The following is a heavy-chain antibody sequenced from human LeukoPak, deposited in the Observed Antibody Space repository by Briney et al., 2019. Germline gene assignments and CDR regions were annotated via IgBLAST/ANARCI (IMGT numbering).Heavy chain of an antibody. CDR2: IRYDGSNK. D-gene: IGHD6-19*01. Sequence: GGSLRLSCAASGFTFSSYGMHWVRQAPGKGLEWVAFIRYDGSNKYYADSVKGRFTISRDNSKNTLYLQMNSLRAEDTAVYYCAKAHWAKEYSSGWYLYYYMDVWGKGTTVTVSS. J-gene: IGHJ6*03. CDR1: GFTFSSYG. CDR3: AKAHWAKEYSSGWYLYYYMDV. V-gene: IGHV3-30*02.